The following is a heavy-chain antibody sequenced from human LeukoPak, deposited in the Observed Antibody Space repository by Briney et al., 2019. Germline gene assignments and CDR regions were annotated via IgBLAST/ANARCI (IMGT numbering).Heavy chain of an antibody. CDR1: GFTFRRYT. CDR3: ARDYSLNY. CDR2: IKEDGSEK. V-gene: IGHV3-7*01. J-gene: IGHJ4*02. D-gene: IGHD2-21*01. Sequence: GGSLRLSCAPSGFTFRRYTMTWVRQAPGKGLEWVANIKEDGSEKKYVDSVKGRFSTSRDNAKNSLYLQMNSLRVEDTAVYYCARDYSLNYWGQGTLVTVSS.